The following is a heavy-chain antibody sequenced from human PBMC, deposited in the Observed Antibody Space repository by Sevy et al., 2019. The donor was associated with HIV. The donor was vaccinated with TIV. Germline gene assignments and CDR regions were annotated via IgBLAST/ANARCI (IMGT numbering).Heavy chain of an antibody. CDR1: GGSISSGDYY. CDR2: IYYSGST. D-gene: IGHD6-13*01. CDR3: ARAISWRDPGEI. V-gene: IGHV4-30-4*01. J-gene: IGHJ6*02. Sequence: SETLSLTCTVSGGSISSGDYYWSWIRQPPGKGLEWIGYIYYSGSTYYNPSLKSRVTISVDTSKNQFSLKLSSVTAADTAVYYCARAISWRDPGEIRGQGTTVTVSS.